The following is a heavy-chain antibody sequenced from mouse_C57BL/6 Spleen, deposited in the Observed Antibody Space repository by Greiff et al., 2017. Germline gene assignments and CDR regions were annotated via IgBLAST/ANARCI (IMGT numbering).Heavy chain of an antibody. V-gene: IGHV1-50*01. CDR2: IDPSDSYT. J-gene: IGHJ1*03. CDR1: GYTFTSYW. CDR3: ARGGGSSPWYFDV. D-gene: IGHD1-1*01. Sequence: QVQLQQPGAELVKPGASVKLSCKASGYTFTSYWMQWVKQRPGQGLEWIGEIDPSDSYTNYNQKFKGKATLTVDTSSSTAYMQLSSLTAEDSAVYYCARGGGSSPWYFDVWGTGTTVTVSS.